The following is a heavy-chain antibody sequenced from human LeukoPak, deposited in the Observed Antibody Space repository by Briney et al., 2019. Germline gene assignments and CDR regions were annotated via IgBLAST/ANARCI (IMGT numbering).Heavy chain of an antibody. CDR1: GGSISSGSYY. CDR2: IYTSGST. CDR3: ARGNYYYYMDV. V-gene: IGHV4-61*02. J-gene: IGHJ6*03. Sequence: PSETLSLTCTVSGGSISSGSYYWSWIRQPAGKGLEWIGRIYTSGSTNYNPSLKSRVTISVDTSKNQFSLKLSFVTAADTAVYYCARGNYYYYMDVWGKGTTVTVSS. D-gene: IGHD2/OR15-2a*01.